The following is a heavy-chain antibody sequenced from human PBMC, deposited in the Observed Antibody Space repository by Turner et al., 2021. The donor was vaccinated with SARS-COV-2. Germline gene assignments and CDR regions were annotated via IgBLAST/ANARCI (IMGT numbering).Heavy chain of an antibody. CDR1: GFRFSSYF. CDR3: ARLHTSSWYFDY. D-gene: IGHD6-13*01. Sequence: EVQLVESGGGLGQPGGSLRLSCAASGFRFSSYFMHWVRQAPGKGLEWVANIKQDGSEKYYVDSVKGRFTISRDNAKNSLYLQMNSLRAEDTAVYYCARLHTSSWYFDYWGQGTLVTVSS. CDR2: IKQDGSEK. V-gene: IGHV3-7*03. J-gene: IGHJ4*02.